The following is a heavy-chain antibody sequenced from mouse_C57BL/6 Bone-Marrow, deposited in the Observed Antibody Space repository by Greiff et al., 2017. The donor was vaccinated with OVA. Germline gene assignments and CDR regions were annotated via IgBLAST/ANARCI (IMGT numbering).Heavy chain of an antibody. J-gene: IGHJ3*01. D-gene: IGHD2-5*01. Sequence: VKLQQSGAELVRPGTSVKVSCKASGYAFTNYLIEWVKQRPGQGLEWIGVINPGSGGTNYNEKFKGQATMTADKSSSTAYMQLSSLTSEDSAVYFCARSPAYYSNYEGSYWGQGTLVTVSA. CDR2: INPGSGGT. V-gene: IGHV1-54*01. CDR3: ARSPAYYSNYEGSY. CDR1: GYAFTNYL.